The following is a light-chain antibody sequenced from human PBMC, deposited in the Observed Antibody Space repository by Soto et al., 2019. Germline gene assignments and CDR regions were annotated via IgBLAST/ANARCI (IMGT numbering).Light chain of an antibody. CDR2: DVS. V-gene: IGLV2-11*01. Sequence: QSALTQPRSVAGSPGQSGTISCTGTSSDVGGYNYVSWYQQHPGKAPKLMIYDVSKRPSGVPDRFSGSKSGNTASLTISGLQAEDEADYHCCSYAGSYTLLFGGGTKVTVL. CDR3: CSYAGSYTLL. J-gene: IGLJ2*01. CDR1: SSDVGGYNY.